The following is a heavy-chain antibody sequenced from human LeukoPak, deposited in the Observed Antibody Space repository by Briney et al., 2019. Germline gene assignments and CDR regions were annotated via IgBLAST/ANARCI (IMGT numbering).Heavy chain of an antibody. Sequence: GGSLRLSCAASGFTFSSYGMHWVRQAPGKGLEWVAVISYDGSNKYYADSVKGRFTISRDNSKNTLYLQMNSLKTEDTAVYYCTTDAVLYYDFWSGSNYYYYYMDVWGKGTTVTVSS. J-gene: IGHJ6*03. CDR1: GFTFSSYG. CDR2: ISYDGSNK. D-gene: IGHD3-3*01. CDR3: TTDAVLYYDFWSGSNYYYYYMDV. V-gene: IGHV3-30*03.